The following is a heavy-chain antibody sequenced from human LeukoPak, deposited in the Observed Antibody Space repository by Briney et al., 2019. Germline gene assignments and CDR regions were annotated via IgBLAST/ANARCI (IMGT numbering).Heavy chain of an antibody. J-gene: IGHJ1*01. CDR1: GFTFSSYS. D-gene: IGHD2-15*01. CDR3: ARDSAVDCSGGSCYSDFQH. CDR2: ISSSGSYI. V-gene: IGHV3-21*01. Sequence: GGSLRLSCAASGFTFSSYSMNWVRQAPGKGLEWVSSISSSGSYIYYEDSVKGRFAISRDNAKNSLYLQMNSLRAEDTAVYYCARDSAVDCSGGSCYSDFQHWGQGTLVTVPS.